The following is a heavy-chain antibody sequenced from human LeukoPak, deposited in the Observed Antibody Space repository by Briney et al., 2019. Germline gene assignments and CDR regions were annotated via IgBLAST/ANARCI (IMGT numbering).Heavy chain of an antibody. CDR2: IYYSGST. Sequence: SETLSLTCTVSGGSISSGGYYWSWIRQPPGKGLEWIGYIYYSGSTNYNPSLKSRVTISVDTSKNQFSLKLSSVTAADTAVYYCAREDSSSWSEDAFDIWGQGTMVTVSS. CDR1: GGSISSGGYY. J-gene: IGHJ3*02. V-gene: IGHV4-61*08. CDR3: AREDSSSWSEDAFDI. D-gene: IGHD6-13*01.